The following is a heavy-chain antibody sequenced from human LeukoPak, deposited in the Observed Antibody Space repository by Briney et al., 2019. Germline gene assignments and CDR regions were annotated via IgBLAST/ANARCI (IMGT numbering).Heavy chain of an antibody. V-gene: IGHV3-53*05. CDR1: GFTVSNNY. D-gene: IGHD2-8*01. J-gene: IGHJ6*03. CDR3: AKALRGYCTNGVCDYYYYMDV. CDR2: VYDGDTT. Sequence: GGSLRLSCAASGFTVSNNYMSWVRQAPGKGLEWVSAVYDGDTTYYADSVKGRFTISRDNSKNTLYLQINSLRAEDTAVYYCAKALRGYCTNGVCDYYYYMDVWGKGTTVTVSS.